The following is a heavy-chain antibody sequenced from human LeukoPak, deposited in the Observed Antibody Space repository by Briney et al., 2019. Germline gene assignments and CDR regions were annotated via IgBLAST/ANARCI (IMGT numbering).Heavy chain of an antibody. CDR1: GFTFSDQS. CDR3: ARGPTYGSRSDYFDY. Sequence: GGSLRLSCAASGFTFSDQSMNWVRQAPGKGLEWVSSISSNSLHIFYADSVKGRFTISRDNAKNSLYLQMNNLRAEDTAVYYCARGPTYGSRSDYFDYWGQGTLVTVSS. J-gene: IGHJ4*02. D-gene: IGHD3-10*01. CDR2: ISSNSLHI. V-gene: IGHV3-21*01.